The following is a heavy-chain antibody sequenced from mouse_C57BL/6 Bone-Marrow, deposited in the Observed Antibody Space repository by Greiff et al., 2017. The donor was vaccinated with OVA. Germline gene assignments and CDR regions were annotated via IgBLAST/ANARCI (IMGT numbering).Heavy chain of an antibody. CDR2: INPYNGGT. Sequence: EVKLQESGPVLVKPGASVKMSCKASGYTFTDYYMNWVKQSHGKSLEWIGVINPYNGGTSYNQKFKGKATLTVDKSSSTAYMELNSLTSEDSAVYYCARWTRPWFAYWGQGTLVTVSA. V-gene: IGHV1-19*01. J-gene: IGHJ3*01. CDR3: ARWTRPWFAY. CDR1: GYTFTDYY.